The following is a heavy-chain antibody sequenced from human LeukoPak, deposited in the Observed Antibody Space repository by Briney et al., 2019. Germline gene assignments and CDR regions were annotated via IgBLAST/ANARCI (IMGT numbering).Heavy chain of an antibody. CDR2: TYYSGSS. CDR1: GGSISSSSFY. J-gene: IGHJ4*02. CDR3: ARQSGPYSSRWFDY. D-gene: IGHD6-13*01. V-gene: IGHV4-39*01. Sequence: SETLSLTCTVSGGSISSSSFYWGWIRQPTGKGLEWVGSTYYSGSSYYNPSLKSRVTISVDTSKNQFSLKVTSVTAADTAVYYCARQSGPYSSRWFDYWGQGTLVIVSS.